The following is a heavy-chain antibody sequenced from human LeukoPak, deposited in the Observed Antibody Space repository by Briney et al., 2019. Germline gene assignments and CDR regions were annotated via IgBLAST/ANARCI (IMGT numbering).Heavy chain of an antibody. D-gene: IGHD2-8*01. CDR1: GYSLTNYW. CDR3: ARHRRGTSYFDY. CDR2: IYPDDSDT. Sequence: GESLKISCKGSGYSLTNYWIGWVRQMSGKGLEWMGIIYPDDSDTRHSPSFQGQVTISADKSISTAYLQWNSLKASDTAIYYCARHRRGTSYFDYWGQGTLVTVSS. V-gene: IGHV5-51*01. J-gene: IGHJ4*02.